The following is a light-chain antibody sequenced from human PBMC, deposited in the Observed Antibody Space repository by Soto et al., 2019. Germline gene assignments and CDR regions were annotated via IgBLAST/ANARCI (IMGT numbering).Light chain of an antibody. J-gene: IGKJ5*01. V-gene: IGKV3-11*01. CDR2: DAS. CDR3: QQRSNWPSIT. CDR1: QSVTSNY. Sequence: EIVLTQSPGTLSLSPGQRASLSCRASQSVTSNYLAWYQQIPGQAPRLIIYDASNRTNGIPARFSGSGSGTDFALTISSLEPEDFAVYYCQQRSNWPSITFGQGTRLEIK.